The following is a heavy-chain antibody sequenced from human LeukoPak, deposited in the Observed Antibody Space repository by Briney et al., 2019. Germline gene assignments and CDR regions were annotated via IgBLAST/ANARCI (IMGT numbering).Heavy chain of an antibody. CDR2: IRYDGSNK. CDR3: AKAVASSSWYGFDY. Sequence: PGGSLRLSCAASGFTFSSYGMHWVRQAPGKGLEWVAFIRYDGSNKYYADSVKGRFTISRDNSKNTLYLQMNSLRAEDTAVYYCAKAVASSSWYGFDYWGQGTLVTVSS. J-gene: IGHJ4*02. V-gene: IGHV3-30*02. D-gene: IGHD6-13*01. CDR1: GFTFSSYG.